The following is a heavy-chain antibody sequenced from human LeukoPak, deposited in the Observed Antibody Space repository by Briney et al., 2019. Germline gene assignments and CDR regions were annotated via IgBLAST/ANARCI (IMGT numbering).Heavy chain of an antibody. CDR3: ASYLSGWPMKY. Sequence: ASVKVSCKASGYTPTSYHMYWVRQAPGQGLEWMGIINPSGGSTSYAQKFQGRVTMTRDMSTSTVYMELSSLRSEDTAVYYCASYLSGWPMKYWGQGTLVTVSS. J-gene: IGHJ4*02. CDR2: INPSGGST. V-gene: IGHV1-46*01. D-gene: IGHD6-19*01. CDR1: GYTPTSYH.